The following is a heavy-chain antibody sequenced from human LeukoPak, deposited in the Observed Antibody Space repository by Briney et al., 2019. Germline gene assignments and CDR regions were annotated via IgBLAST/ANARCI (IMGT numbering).Heavy chain of an antibody. V-gene: IGHV1-8*01. J-gene: IGHJ6*03. Sequence: ASVKVSCKASGYTFTSYDINWVRQATGQGLEWMGWMNPNSGNTGYAQKFQGRVTITRNTSISTAYMELSSLRSEDTAVYYCARDYYDSTGYYPPHDYYYYYYMDVWGKGTTVTVSS. CDR1: GYTFTSYD. CDR2: MNPNSGNT. D-gene: IGHD3-22*01. CDR3: ARDYYDSTGYYPPHDYYYYYYMDV.